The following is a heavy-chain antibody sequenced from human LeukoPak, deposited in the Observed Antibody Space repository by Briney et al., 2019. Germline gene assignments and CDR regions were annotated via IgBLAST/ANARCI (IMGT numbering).Heavy chain of an antibody. J-gene: IGHJ6*03. Sequence: ASVKVSCKAFGYTFTGYYMHWVRQAPGQGLEWMGWINPNSGGTNYAQKFQGRVTMTRDTSISTAYMELSRLRSDDTAVYYCARGQSRYCSSTSCYSGPTNYYMDVWGKGTTVTVSS. CDR3: ARGQSRYCSSTSCYSGPTNYYMDV. V-gene: IGHV1-2*02. CDR1: GYTFTGYY. D-gene: IGHD2-2*01. CDR2: INPNSGGT.